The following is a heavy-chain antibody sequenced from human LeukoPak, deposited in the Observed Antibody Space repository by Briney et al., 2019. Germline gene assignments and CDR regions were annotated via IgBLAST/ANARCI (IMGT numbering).Heavy chain of an antibody. Sequence: GGSLRLSCAASGFTFSSYGMHWVRQAPGKGLEWVGRIRSKANSYATAYAASVKGRFTISRDDSKNTAYLQMNSLKTEDTAVYYCARAGSSSSRGFDYWGQGTLVTVSS. CDR1: GFTFSSYG. D-gene: IGHD6-13*01. J-gene: IGHJ4*02. CDR3: ARAGSSSSRGFDY. CDR2: IRSKANSYAT. V-gene: IGHV3-73*01.